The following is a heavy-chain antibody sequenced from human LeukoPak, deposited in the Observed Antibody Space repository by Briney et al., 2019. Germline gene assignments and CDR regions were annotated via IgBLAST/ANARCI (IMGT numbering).Heavy chain of an antibody. J-gene: IGHJ3*02. CDR1: GFTFSSYW. Sequence: PGGSLRLSCAASGFTFSSYWMSWVRQAPGKGLEWVANIKQDGSEKYYVDSVKGRFTISRDNAKNSLYLQMNSLRAEDTAVYYCARAQFPRLGRAFDIWGQGTMVTVSS. V-gene: IGHV3-7*01. CDR3: ARAQFPRLGRAFDI. CDR2: IKQDGSEK. D-gene: IGHD4-17*01.